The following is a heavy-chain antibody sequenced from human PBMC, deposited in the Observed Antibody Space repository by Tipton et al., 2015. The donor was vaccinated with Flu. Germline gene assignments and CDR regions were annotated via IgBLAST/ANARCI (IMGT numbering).Heavy chain of an antibody. D-gene: IGHD3-10*01. Sequence: SLRLSCAASGFTFSSYGMHWVRQAPGKGLEWVAVIWYDGSNKYYADSVKGRFTISRDNSKNTLYLQMNSLRAEDTAVYHCARDSNYYGSGSYGYWGQGTLVTVSS. CDR3: ARDSNYYGSGSYGY. V-gene: IGHV3-33*01. CDR1: GFTFSSYG. J-gene: IGHJ4*02. CDR2: IWYDGSNK.